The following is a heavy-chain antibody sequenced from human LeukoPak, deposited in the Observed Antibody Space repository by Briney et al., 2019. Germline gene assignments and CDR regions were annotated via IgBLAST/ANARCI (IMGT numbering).Heavy chain of an antibody. J-gene: IGHJ4*02. CDR3: TSTYYDILTGYLPGGN. V-gene: IGHV3-49*03. CDR2: IRSKAYGGTT. D-gene: IGHD3-9*01. Sequence: PGGSLRLSCTASGFTFGDYAMSWFRRAPGKGLEWVGFIRSKAYGGTTEYAASVKGRFTISRDDSKSIAYLQMNSLKTEDTAVYYCTSTYYDILTGYLPGGNWGQGTLVTVSS. CDR1: GFTFGDYA.